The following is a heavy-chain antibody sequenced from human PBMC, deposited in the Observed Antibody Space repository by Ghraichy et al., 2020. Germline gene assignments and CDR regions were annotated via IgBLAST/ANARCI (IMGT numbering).Heavy chain of an antibody. Sequence: GSLRLSCTVSGDSISYYYRSWIRQPPGKGLEWVGYIYYSGSTSYNPSLKSRVTISVDTSKTQFSLKLTSVTAADTAVYYCARGSDYGEDYFDYWGQGTLVTVSS. V-gene: IGHV4-59*01. D-gene: IGHD4-17*01. CDR1: GDSISYYY. J-gene: IGHJ4*02. CDR3: ARGSDYGEDYFDY. CDR2: IYYSGST.